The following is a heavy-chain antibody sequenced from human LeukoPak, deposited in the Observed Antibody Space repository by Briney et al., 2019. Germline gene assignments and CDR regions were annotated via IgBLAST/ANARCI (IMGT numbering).Heavy chain of an antibody. CDR1: GYTFTGYY. D-gene: IGHD6-6*01. Sequence: ASVKVSCKTSGYTFTGYYMHWVRQAPGQGLEWMGWINPNSGGTNYAQKFQGRVTMTRDTSISTAYMELSRLSSVTAADTAVYYCARAKRWSSSARGYFDYWGQGTLVTVSS. J-gene: IGHJ4*02. CDR3: ARAKRWSSSARGYFDY. V-gene: IGHV1-2*02. CDR2: INPNSGGT.